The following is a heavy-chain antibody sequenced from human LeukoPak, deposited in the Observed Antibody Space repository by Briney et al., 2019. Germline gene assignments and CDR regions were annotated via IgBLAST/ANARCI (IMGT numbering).Heavy chain of an antibody. CDR2: ISYDGSNK. D-gene: IGHD6-13*01. CDR1: GFTFSRYS. Sequence: GRSLRLSCAASGFTFSRYSMHWVRQAPGKGLEWVAVISYDGSNKYYADSVKGRFTISRDNSKNTLYLQMNSLRAEDTAVYYCARDRMVEIAAAGLDVWGQGTTVTVSS. V-gene: IGHV3-30*04. J-gene: IGHJ6*02. CDR3: ARDRMVEIAAAGLDV.